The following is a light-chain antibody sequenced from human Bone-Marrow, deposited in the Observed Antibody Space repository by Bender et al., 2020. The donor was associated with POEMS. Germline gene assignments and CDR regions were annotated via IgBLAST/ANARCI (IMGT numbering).Light chain of an antibody. CDR3: QAWDSTTAV. V-gene: IGLV3-1*01. CDR2: HDT. J-gene: IGLJ1*01. CDR1: KLGNKY. Sequence: SYELTQPPSVSVSPGQTATITCSGDKLGNKYVCWYQQKPGQSPVLVIYHDTKRPSGIPERFSGSNSGNTATLTISGTQAMDEADYYCQAWDSTTAVFGTGTTVTVL.